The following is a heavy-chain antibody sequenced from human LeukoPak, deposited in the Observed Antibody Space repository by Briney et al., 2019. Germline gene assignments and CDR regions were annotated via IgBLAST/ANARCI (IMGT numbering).Heavy chain of an antibody. CDR3: ARASTRAAGIEYDFWSGYANWFDP. J-gene: IGHJ5*02. CDR1: GGTFSSYA. Sequence: ASVKVSCKASGGTFSSYAITWVRQAPGQGLEWMGRIIPILGIANYAQKFQGRVTITADKSTSTAYMELSSLRSEDTAVYYCARASTRAAGIEYDFWSGYANWFDPWGQGTLVTVSS. V-gene: IGHV1-69*04. CDR2: IIPILGIA. D-gene: IGHD3-3*01.